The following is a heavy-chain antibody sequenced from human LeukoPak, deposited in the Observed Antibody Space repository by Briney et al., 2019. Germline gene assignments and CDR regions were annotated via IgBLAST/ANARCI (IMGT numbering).Heavy chain of an antibody. J-gene: IGHJ4*02. V-gene: IGHV4-34*01. CDR3: ARLWSTDCSGGSCPHQPNS. D-gene: IGHD2-15*01. CDR2: INHSGIT. CDR1: GGSFTDYY. Sequence: SETLSLTCAVYGGSFTDYYWNWIRQPPGKGLEWIGEINHSGITHYNPSLKSRVTISADTSKNQFSLNLRSVTAADTAMYYCARLWSTDCSGGSCPHQPNSWGQGTLVTVSS.